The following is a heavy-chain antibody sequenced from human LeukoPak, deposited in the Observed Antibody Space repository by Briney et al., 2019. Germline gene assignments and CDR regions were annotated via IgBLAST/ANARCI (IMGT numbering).Heavy chain of an antibody. J-gene: IGHJ2*01. Sequence: GGSLRLSCAASGFTYSRYQMTWGRQAPGEGLERVAKVEQDGDKKYYVDSVEGRFTISRDNAKNSLYLEMNSLRAEDTAVYYCARTGYFDLWGRGTLVTVSS. V-gene: IGHV3-7*01. CDR1: GFTYSRYQ. CDR2: VEQDGDKK. CDR3: ARTGYFDL.